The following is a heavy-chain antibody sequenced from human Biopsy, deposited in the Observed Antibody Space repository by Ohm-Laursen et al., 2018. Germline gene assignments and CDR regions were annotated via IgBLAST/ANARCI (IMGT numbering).Heavy chain of an antibody. V-gene: IGHV1-69*06. D-gene: IGHD3-10*01. CDR1: GGTFSSYV. Sequence: GASVKVSCKASGGTFSSYVISWVRQAPGQGPEWMGRIIPTFDTPTYAPDFQGRVTFTADKSTGTAHLDLSRLRSEDTAIYYCAGGAAKGNPYDHWGQGTLVTVSS. CDR3: AGGAAKGNPYDH. J-gene: IGHJ5*02. CDR2: IIPTFDTP.